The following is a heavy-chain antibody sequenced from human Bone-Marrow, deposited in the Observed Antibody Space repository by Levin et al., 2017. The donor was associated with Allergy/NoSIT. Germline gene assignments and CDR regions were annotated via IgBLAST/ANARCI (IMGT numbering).Heavy chain of an antibody. J-gene: IGHJ4*02. CDR3: ARDLGPSSPRSGHAH. CDR1: GFFFSDYW. Sequence: GGSLRLSCTASGFFFSDYWMTWVRQAPGKGLEWVANINQDGSEINYVDSVKGRFTISRDNAKNSLFLQISSLRAEDTALYYCARDLGPSSPRSGHAHWGQGTLISVSS. CDR2: INQDGSEI. D-gene: IGHD3-10*01. V-gene: IGHV3-7*04.